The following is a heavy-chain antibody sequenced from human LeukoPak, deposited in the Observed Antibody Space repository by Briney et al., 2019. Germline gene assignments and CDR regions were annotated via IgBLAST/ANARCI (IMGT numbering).Heavy chain of an antibody. V-gene: IGHV1-69*13. Sequence: GASVKVSCKASGGTFSSYAIIWVRQAPGQGLEWMGGIIPIFGTANYAQKFQGRVTITADESTSTAYMELSSLRSEDTAVYYCARDRSQYDSSGYYDPWGQGTLVTVSS. CDR2: IIPIFGTA. J-gene: IGHJ5*02. CDR3: ARDRSQYDSSGYYDP. CDR1: GGTFSSYA. D-gene: IGHD3-22*01.